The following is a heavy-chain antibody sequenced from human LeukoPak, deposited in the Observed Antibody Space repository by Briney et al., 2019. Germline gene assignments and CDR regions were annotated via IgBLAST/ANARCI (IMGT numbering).Heavy chain of an antibody. CDR1: GFTFSSAW. D-gene: IGHD4-17*01. Sequence: GGSLRLSCAASGFTFSSAWMSWVRQAPGKGLEWVAFIRYDGSNKYYADSVKGRFTISRDNSKNTLYLQMNSLSAEDTAVYYCAKDSLFTVTTPGYFDYWGQGTLVTVSS. V-gene: IGHV3-30*02. CDR3: AKDSLFTVTTPGYFDY. CDR2: IRYDGSNK. J-gene: IGHJ4*02.